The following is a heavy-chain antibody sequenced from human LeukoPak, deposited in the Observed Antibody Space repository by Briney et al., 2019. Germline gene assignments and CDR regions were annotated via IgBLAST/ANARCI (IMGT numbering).Heavy chain of an antibody. Sequence: PSRTLSLTCAVSGCSISSGGYSWSWIRQPPGKGLEWIGYIYHSGSTYYNPSLKSRVTISVDRSNNQFSLKLSSVTAADTAVYYCARGMTYYYDSSGYSFDYWGQGTLVTVSS. CDR3: ARGMTYYYDSSGYSFDY. CDR1: GCSISSGGYS. V-gene: IGHV4-30-2*01. CDR2: IYHSGST. J-gene: IGHJ4*02. D-gene: IGHD3-22*01.